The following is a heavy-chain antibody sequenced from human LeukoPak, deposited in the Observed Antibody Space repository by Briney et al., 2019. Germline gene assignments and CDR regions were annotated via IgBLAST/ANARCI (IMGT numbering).Heavy chain of an antibody. CDR3: ASVGSTVTTDY. J-gene: IGHJ4*02. CDR2: IIPIFGTA. CDR1: GGTFSSYA. Sequence: SVKVSCKASGGTFSSYAISWVRQVPGQGLEWMGRIIPIFGTANYAQKFQGRVTITTDESTSTAYMELSSLRSEDTAVYYCASVGSTVTTDYWGQGTLVTVSS. V-gene: IGHV1-69*05. D-gene: IGHD4-17*01.